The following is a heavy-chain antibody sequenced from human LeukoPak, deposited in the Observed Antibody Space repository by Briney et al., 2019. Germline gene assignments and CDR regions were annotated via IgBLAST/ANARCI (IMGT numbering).Heavy chain of an antibody. V-gene: IGHV4-39*01. J-gene: IGHJ3*02. CDR3: ARRGIFGAGDAFDI. CDR2: IYYSGST. D-gene: IGHD3-3*01. CDR1: GGSISSSSYY. Sequence: KPSETLSLTCTVSGGSISSSSYYWGWIRQPPGKGLEWIGSIYYSGSTYYNPSLKSRVTISVDTSKYQFSLKLSSVTAADTAVYYCARRGIFGAGDAFDIWGQGTMVTVSS.